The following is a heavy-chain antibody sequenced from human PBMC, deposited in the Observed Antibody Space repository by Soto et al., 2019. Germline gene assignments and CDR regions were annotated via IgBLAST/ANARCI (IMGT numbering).Heavy chain of an antibody. CDR1: GYSITSDW. V-gene: IGHV5-51*01. Sequence: PGESLKISCKASGYSITSDWIGWVRQMPGKGLEWMGIIYPRDSDTRYSPSFEGQVTISADKTTNTAYLQWSRLKASDTAIYFCVRHHIVATPRGWFDPWGQGTLVTVSS. CDR2: IYPRDSDT. D-gene: IGHD5-12*01. J-gene: IGHJ5*02. CDR3: VRHHIVATPRGWFDP.